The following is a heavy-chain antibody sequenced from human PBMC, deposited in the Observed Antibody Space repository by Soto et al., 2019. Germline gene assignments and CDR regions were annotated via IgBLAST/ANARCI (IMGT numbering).Heavy chain of an antibody. V-gene: IGHV1-3*01. CDR3: ARGGDILTGSPPPGGYYYMDV. D-gene: IGHD3-9*01. Sequence: QVQLVQSGAEVKKPGASVKVSCKASGYTFTSYAMHWVRQAPGQRLEWMGWINAGNGNTKYSQKFQGRVTITRDTSASTAYMELSSLRSEDTAVYYCARGGDILTGSPPPGGYYYMDVWGKGTTVTVSS. CDR1: GYTFTSYA. J-gene: IGHJ6*03. CDR2: INAGNGNT.